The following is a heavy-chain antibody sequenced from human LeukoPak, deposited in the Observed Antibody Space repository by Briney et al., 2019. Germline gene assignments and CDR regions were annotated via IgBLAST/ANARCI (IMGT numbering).Heavy chain of an antibody. Sequence: GGSLRLSRAASGFTFSSYAMHWVRQASGKGLEWVAVISYDGSNKYYADSVKGRFTISRDNSKNTLYLQMNSLRAEDTAVYYCARDRWELLFDYWGQGTLVTVSS. V-gene: IGHV3-30-3*01. J-gene: IGHJ4*02. CDR3: ARDRWELLFDY. CDR2: ISYDGSNK. D-gene: IGHD1-26*01. CDR1: GFTFSSYA.